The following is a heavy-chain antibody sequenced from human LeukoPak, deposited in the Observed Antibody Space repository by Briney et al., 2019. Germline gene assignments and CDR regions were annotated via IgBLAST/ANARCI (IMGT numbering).Heavy chain of an antibody. Sequence: PSQTLSLTCTVSGGSISSASYYWSWIRQPAGKGLEWIGRIYISGSINYKSSLKSRVTISVDTSKNQFSLKLSSVTAADTAVYYCAREHPGQGESDYWGQGTLVTVSS. V-gene: IGHV4-61*02. CDR2: IYISGSI. CDR3: AREHPGQGESDY. D-gene: IGHD2-21*01. J-gene: IGHJ4*02. CDR1: GGSISSASYY.